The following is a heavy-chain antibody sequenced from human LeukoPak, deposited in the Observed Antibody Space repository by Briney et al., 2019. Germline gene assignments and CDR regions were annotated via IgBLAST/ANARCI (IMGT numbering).Heavy chain of an antibody. CDR2: IYYSGST. CDR1: GGSISSYY. Sequence: PSETLSPTCTVSGGSISSYYWSWIRQPPGKGLEWIGYIYYSGSTNYNPSLKSRVTISVDTSKNQFSLKLSSVTAADTAVYYCARHVEQRLTPFDYWGQGILVTVSS. D-gene: IGHD6-19*01. V-gene: IGHV4-59*08. J-gene: IGHJ4*02. CDR3: ARHVEQRLTPFDY.